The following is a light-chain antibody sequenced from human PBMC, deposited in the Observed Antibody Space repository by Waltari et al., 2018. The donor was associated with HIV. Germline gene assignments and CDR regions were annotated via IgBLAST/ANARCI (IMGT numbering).Light chain of an antibody. Sequence: QPALPQPASVSGFPGQWITTSCTETSGDVGGYNLFSCYQQHPGNAPKLMIYEGSSRPSGVSNLFPGSKSGNTASLTISGLQAEDEADYYCCSYAGSSTLEVFGGGTKLTVL. J-gene: IGLJ2*01. V-gene: IGLV2-23*01. CDR1: SGDVGGYNL. CDR2: EGS. CDR3: CSYAGSSTLEV.